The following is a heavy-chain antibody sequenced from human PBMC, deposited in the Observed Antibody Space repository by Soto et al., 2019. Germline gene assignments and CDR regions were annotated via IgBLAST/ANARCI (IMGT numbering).Heavy chain of an antibody. Sequence: QVQLQESGPGLVKPSGTLSLTCAVSGGSISSSNWWSWVRQPPGKGLEWIGEIYHSGSTNYKPSLKSLVTISVDKSKNQCSMKLSSVTAADTAVYYCERSDTAMRDYYYGMDVWGHGTTVTVSS. V-gene: IGHV4-4*02. CDR2: IYHSGST. CDR3: ERSDTAMRDYYYGMDV. J-gene: IGHJ6*02. D-gene: IGHD5-18*01. CDR1: GGSISSSNW.